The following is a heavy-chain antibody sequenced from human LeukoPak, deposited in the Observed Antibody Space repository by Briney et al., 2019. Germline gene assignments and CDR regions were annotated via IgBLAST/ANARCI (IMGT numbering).Heavy chain of an antibody. Sequence: PSETLSLTCTVSGGSISSGTYYWNWIRQPPGKGLEWIGYIYYSGSTYYNPSLKSRVTISVDTSKNQFSLKLSSVTAADTAVYYCARAVNCGGDCYGDYWGQGTLVTVSS. CDR3: ARAVNCGGDCYGDY. D-gene: IGHD2-21*02. J-gene: IGHJ4*02. CDR2: IYYSGST. V-gene: IGHV4-30-4*08. CDR1: GGSISSGTYY.